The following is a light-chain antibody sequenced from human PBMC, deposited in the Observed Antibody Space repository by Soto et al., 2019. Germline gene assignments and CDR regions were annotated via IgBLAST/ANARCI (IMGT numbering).Light chain of an antibody. CDR1: QSISTW. Sequence: DIQMTQSPSTLSASVGDRVTVTCRASQSISTWLAWYQQKPGKAPKFLIYDASSLESGVPSRFSGSGSGTEFTLTISSLQPGDIATYYCQQYNSYSKTFGQGTKVEIK. CDR2: DAS. J-gene: IGKJ1*01. V-gene: IGKV1-5*01. CDR3: QQYNSYSKT.